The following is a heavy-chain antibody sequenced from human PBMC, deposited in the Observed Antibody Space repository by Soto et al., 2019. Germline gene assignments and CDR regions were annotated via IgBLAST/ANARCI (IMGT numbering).Heavy chain of an antibody. V-gene: IGHV4-31*03. J-gene: IGHJ6*02. CDR3: ARVAQRAATRDYYGMDV. CDR2: IYYSGST. D-gene: IGHD6-25*01. Sequence: SETLSLTCTVSGGSISSGGYYWSWIRQHPGKGLEWIGYIYYSGSTYYNPSLKSRVTISVDTSKNQFSLKLSSVTAADTAVYYCARVAQRAATRDYYGMDVWGQGTTVPVSS. CDR1: GGSISSGGYY.